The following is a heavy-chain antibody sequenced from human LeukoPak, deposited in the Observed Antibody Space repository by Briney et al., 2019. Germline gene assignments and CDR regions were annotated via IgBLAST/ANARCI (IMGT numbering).Heavy chain of an antibody. J-gene: IGHJ4*02. CDR1: GFTFSSYA. D-gene: IGHD5-18*01. V-gene: IGHV3-30-3*01. Sequence: PGGSLRLSCAASGFTFSSYAMHWVRQAPGKGLEWVAVISYDGSNRYYADSVKGRFTISRDNSKNTLYLQMNSLRAEDTAVYYCARDRWIQPGGYFDYWGQGTLVTVSS. CDR3: ARDRWIQPGGYFDY. CDR2: ISYDGSNR.